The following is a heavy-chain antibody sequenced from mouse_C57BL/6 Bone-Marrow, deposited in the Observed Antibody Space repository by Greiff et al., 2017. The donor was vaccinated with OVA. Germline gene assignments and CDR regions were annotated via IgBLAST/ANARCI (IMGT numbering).Heavy chain of an antibody. Sequence: VKLVESGPELVKPGASVKISCKASGYSFTSYYIHWVKQRPGQGLEWIGWIYPGSGNTKYNEKFKGKATLTADTSSSTAYMQLSSLTSEDSAVYYCADYYGSSYWYFDVWGTGTTVTVSS. CDR1: GYSFTSYY. V-gene: IGHV1-66*01. CDR2: IYPGSGNT. J-gene: IGHJ1*03. CDR3: ADYYGSSYWYFDV. D-gene: IGHD1-1*01.